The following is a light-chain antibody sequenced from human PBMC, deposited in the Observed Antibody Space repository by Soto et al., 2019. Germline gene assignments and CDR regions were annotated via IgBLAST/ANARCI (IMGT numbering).Light chain of an antibody. CDR1: QDIRDE. V-gene: IGKV1-6*01. CDR3: LQDYNYPRT. CDR2: GAS. J-gene: IGKJ1*01. Sequence: AIQMTQSPSSLSASVGDRVTITCRASQDIRDELGWYQQKPGEAPKLLNYGASSLQSGVPSRFTGSGSGTDFTLTISSLQPEDFATFYCLQDYNYPRTFGQGTRV.